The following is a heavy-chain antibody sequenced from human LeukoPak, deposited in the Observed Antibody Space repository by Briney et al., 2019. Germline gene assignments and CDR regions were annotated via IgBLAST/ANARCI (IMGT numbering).Heavy chain of an antibody. J-gene: IGHJ5*02. CDR3: ARGIPRVRGSYRTNWFDP. V-gene: IGHV3-20*04. CDR1: GFTFDDYG. Sequence: GGSLRLSCAASGFTFDDYGMSWVRQAPGKGLEWVSGINWNGGSTGYADSVKGRFTISRDNAKSSLYLQMNSLRAEDTALYYCARGIPRVRGSYRTNWFDPWGQGTLVTVSS. D-gene: IGHD1-26*01. CDR2: INWNGGST.